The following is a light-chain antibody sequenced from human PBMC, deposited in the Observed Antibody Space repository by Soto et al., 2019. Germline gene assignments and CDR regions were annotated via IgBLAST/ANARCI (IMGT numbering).Light chain of an antibody. CDR2: DVS. CDR3: SSYAGTKNLI. CDR1: SSDVGGYNY. J-gene: IGLJ2*01. V-gene: IGLV2-8*01. Sequence: QSALTQPPSASGSPGQSVTISCTGTSSDVGGYNYVSWYQQHPGKAPKMVIHDVSKRPSGVPDRFSGSKSGNTASLTVSGLQAEDEADYYCSSYAGTKNLIFGGGTQVTVL.